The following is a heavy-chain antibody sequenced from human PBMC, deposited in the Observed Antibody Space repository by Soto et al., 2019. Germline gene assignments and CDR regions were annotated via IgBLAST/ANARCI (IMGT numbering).Heavy chain of an antibody. D-gene: IGHD3-3*01. Sequence: QVQLQESGPGLVKPSQTLSLTCTVSGGSIRSGGYYWTWIRQYPGKGLEWIGYIFYSGTTYYNPSLTSRVTISLGTSTNQFSLKLSSVTAADTAVYYCARQPTYDFWSPYYFDYWGQGSLVTVSS. CDR3: ARQPTYDFWSPYYFDY. CDR1: GGSIRSGGYY. CDR2: IFYSGTT. J-gene: IGHJ4*02. V-gene: IGHV4-31*03.